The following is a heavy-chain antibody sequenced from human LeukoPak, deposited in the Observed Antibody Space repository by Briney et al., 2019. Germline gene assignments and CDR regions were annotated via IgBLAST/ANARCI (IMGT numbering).Heavy chain of an antibody. J-gene: IGHJ4*02. D-gene: IGHD6-19*01. V-gene: IGHV4-59*01. CDR3: ARGRYSGGWYDY. CDR2: IYYTGST. CDR1: GGSISTYY. Sequence: SGTLSLTCTVSGGSISTYYWSWIRQPPGKGLEYIAYIYYTGSTDYNPSLKSRVSISVDTSKNQFSLELNSVTAADTAVYYCARGRYSGGWYDYWGQGTLVTVSS.